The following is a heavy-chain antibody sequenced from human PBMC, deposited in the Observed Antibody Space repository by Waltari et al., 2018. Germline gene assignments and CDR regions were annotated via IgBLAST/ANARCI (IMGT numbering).Heavy chain of an antibody. D-gene: IGHD3-22*01. CDR1: GGSFSGYY. CDR3: ASSGYFRRFDY. J-gene: IGHJ4*02. V-gene: IGHV4-34*01. Sequence: QVQLQQWGAGLLKPSETLSLTCAVYGGSFSGYYWSWIRQPPGKGLERIGEINHSGSTNYTPSLKSRVTISVDTSKNQFSLKLSSVTAADTAVYYCASSGYFRRFDYWGQGTLVTVSS. CDR2: INHSGST.